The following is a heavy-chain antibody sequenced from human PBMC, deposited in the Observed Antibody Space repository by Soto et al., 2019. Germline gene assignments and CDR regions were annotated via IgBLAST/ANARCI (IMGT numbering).Heavy chain of an antibody. V-gene: IGHV3-33*01. CDR3: ARDYYDSSGYYSDDAFDI. Sequence: QVQLVESGGGVVQPGRSLRLSCAASGFTFSSYGMHWVRQAPGKGLEWVAVIWYDGSNKYYADSVKGRFTISRDNSKNTLYLQMNSLRAEDTAVYYCARDYYDSSGYYSDDAFDIWGQGTMVTVSS. CDR2: IWYDGSNK. CDR1: GFTFSSYG. D-gene: IGHD3-22*01. J-gene: IGHJ3*02.